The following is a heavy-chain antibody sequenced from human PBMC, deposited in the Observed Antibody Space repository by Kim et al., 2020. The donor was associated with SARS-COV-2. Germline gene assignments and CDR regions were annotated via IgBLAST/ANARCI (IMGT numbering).Heavy chain of an antibody. CDR2: IYHSGST. V-gene: IGHV4-4*02. D-gene: IGHD6-19*01. Sequence: SETLSLTCAVSGGSISSSNRWSWVRQPPGKGLEWIGEIYHSGSTNYNPSLKSRVTISVDKSKNQFSLKLSSVTAADTAVYYCARDPPGGAVADEGGYWGQGTLVTVSS. CDR1: GGSISSSNR. J-gene: IGHJ4*02. CDR3: ARDPPGGAVADEGGY.